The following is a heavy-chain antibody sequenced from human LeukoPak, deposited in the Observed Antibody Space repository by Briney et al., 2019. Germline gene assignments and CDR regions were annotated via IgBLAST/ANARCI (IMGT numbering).Heavy chain of an antibody. CDR2: MNPNSGNT. Sequence: ASVKVSCKASGYTFTSYDINWVRQATGQGLEWMGWMNPNSGNTGYAQKFQGRVTMTRNTSISTAYMELSSLRSEDTAVYYCARGFPDFWSGYRYYGMDVWGQGTTATVSS. V-gene: IGHV1-8*01. CDR1: GYTFTSYD. J-gene: IGHJ6*02. CDR3: ARGFPDFWSGYRYYGMDV. D-gene: IGHD3-3*01.